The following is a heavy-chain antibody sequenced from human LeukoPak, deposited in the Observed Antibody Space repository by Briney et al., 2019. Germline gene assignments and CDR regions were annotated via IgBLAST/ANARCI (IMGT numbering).Heavy chain of an antibody. Sequence: PSGTLSLTCTVSGGSIRSYYWSWIRQPPGKGLEWIGYIFYSGSTNYSPSLKSRVTISVDTSKSQFSLKLSSVTAADTAVYYCATLRLLAAGSTFDYWGQGTQVTVSS. CDR1: GGSIRSYY. V-gene: IGHV4-59*08. CDR2: IFYSGST. D-gene: IGHD6-13*01. CDR3: ATLRLLAAGSTFDY. J-gene: IGHJ4*02.